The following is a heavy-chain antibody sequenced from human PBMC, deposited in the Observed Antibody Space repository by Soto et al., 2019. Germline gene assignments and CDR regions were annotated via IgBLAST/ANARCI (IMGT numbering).Heavy chain of an antibody. CDR1: GGTFSSYT. V-gene: IGHV1-69*02. D-gene: IGHD5-12*01. CDR2: IIPILGIA. CDR3: ATTGSGYDGPYDY. J-gene: IGHJ4*02. Sequence: ASVKVSCKASGGTFSSYTISWVRQAPGQGLEWMGMIIPILGIANYAQKFQGRVTITADKSTSTAYMELSSLRSEDTAVYYCATTGSGYDGPYDYWGQGTLVTVSS.